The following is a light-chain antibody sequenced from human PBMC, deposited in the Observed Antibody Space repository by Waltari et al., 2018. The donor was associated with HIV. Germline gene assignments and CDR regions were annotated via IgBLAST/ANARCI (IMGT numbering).Light chain of an antibody. CDR1: TSDVGKFNY. CDR2: EVT. Sequence: QSVLTQPPSASGSPGQSVTFSCTATTSDVGKFNYVSWYRQDPGKAPKLIVYEVTERPAGVPDRFSGSKSGDTASLTVSGLQAEDEGLYFCSSYAGTNNLVFGGGTKLTVL. CDR3: SSYAGTNNLV. V-gene: IGLV2-8*01. J-gene: IGLJ3*02.